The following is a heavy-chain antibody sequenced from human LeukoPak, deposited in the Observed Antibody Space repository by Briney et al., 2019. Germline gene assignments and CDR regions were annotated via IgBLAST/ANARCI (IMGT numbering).Heavy chain of an antibody. CDR1: GFTVSSNY. CDR2: IYSGGST. CDR3: AKVQYYDSSGPIDY. J-gene: IGHJ4*02. V-gene: IGHV3-53*01. Sequence: PGGSLRLSCAASGFTVSSNYMSWVRQAPGKGLEWVSVIYSGGSTYYADSVKGRFTISRDNSKNTLYLQMNSLRAEDTAVYYCAKVQYYDSSGPIDYWGQGTLVTVSS. D-gene: IGHD3-22*01.